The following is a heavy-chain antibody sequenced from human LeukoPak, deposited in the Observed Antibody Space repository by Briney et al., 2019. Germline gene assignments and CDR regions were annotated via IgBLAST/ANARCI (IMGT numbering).Heavy chain of an antibody. Sequence: PGGSLRLSCAASGFTFSSYSMNWVRQAPGKGLEWVSSISSSSSYIYYADSVKGRFTISRDNAKNSLYLQMNSLRAEDTAVYYCARDHHPYIAAAEGWFDPWGQGTLVTVSS. CDR3: ARDHHPYIAAAEGWFDP. CDR2: ISSSSSYI. J-gene: IGHJ5*02. D-gene: IGHD6-13*01. V-gene: IGHV3-21*01. CDR1: GFTFSSYS.